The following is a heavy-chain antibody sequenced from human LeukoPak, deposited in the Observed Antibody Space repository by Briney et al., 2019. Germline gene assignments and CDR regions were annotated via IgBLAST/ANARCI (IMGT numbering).Heavy chain of an antibody. CDR2: IIPMFGTT. V-gene: IGHV1-69*05. CDR1: GGTFSSYA. CDR3: ARGAPSITIFGVVNNYYYYYMDV. Sequence: SVKVSCKASGGTFSSYAISWVRQAPGQGLEWMGGIIPMFGTTNYAQKLQGRVTMTTDTSTSTAYMELRSLRSDDTAVYYCARGAPSITIFGVVNNYYYYYMDVWGKGTTVTVSS. J-gene: IGHJ6*03. D-gene: IGHD3-3*01.